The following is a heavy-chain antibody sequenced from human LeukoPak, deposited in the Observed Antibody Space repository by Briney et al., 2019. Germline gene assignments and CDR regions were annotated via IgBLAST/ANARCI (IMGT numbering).Heavy chain of an antibody. D-gene: IGHD3-3*01. V-gene: IGHV1-46*01. CDR3: ARALGGCYDFWSGQGAFDI. CDR1: GYTFTSYY. Sequence: ASVKVSCKASGYTFTSYYMHWVRQASGQGLEWMGIINPSGGSTSYAQKFQGRVTMTRDTSTSTVYMELSSLRSEDTAVYYCARALGGCYDFWSGQGAFDIWGQGTMVTVSS. J-gene: IGHJ3*02. CDR2: INPSGGST.